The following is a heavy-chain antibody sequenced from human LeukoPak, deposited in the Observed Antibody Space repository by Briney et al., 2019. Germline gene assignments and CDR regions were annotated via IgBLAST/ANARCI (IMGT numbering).Heavy chain of an antibody. Sequence: ASVKVSCKASGYTFTSYDINWVRQATGQGLEWMGWMNPNSGNTGYAQKFQGRVTITADKSTSTAYMELSSLRSEDTAVYYCGRGARPPHYYYYMDVWGKGTTVTVSS. CDR1: GYTFTSYD. V-gene: IGHV1-8*01. CDR3: GRGARPPHYYYYMDV. D-gene: IGHD5-12*01. J-gene: IGHJ6*03. CDR2: MNPNSGNT.